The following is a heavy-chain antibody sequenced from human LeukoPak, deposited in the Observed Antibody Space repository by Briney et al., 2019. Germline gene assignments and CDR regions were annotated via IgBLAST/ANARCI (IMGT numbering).Heavy chain of an antibody. CDR1: GGSINTGSYY. D-gene: IGHD6-19*01. CDR2: MYYSGST. CDR3: ARARVAGSILDFDY. Sequence: SQTLSLTCTVSGGSINTGSYYWSWIRQPPGKGLEWIGYMYYSGSTNYNPSLKSRVTISVDTSKNQFSLKLSSVTAADTAVYYCARARVAGSILDFDYWGQGTLVTVSS. J-gene: IGHJ4*02. V-gene: IGHV4-61*01.